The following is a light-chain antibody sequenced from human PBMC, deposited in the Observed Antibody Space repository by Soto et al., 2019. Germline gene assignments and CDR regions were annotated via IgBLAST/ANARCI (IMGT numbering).Light chain of an antibody. CDR3: SSYTSSSTLYVV. Sequence: SALTQPASVSGSPGQSITISCTGTSSDVGGYNYVSWYQQHPGKAPKLMIYDVSNRPSGVSNRFSGSKSGNTASLTISGLQAEAGADYYCSSYTSSSTLYVVFGGGTKLTVL. CDR2: DVS. CDR1: SSDVGGYNY. V-gene: IGLV2-14*01. J-gene: IGLJ2*01.